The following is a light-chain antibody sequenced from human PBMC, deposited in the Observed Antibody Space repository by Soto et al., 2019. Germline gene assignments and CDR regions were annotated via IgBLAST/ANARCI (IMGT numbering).Light chain of an antibody. V-gene: IGLV2-8*01. CDR2: EVS. J-gene: IGLJ1*01. CDR1: SSDLGAY. CDR3: SSYGGNNNFV. Sequence: QSVLTQPPSASGSPGQSVTISCTGTSSDLGAYVSWYQQHPGKAPKLIIYEVSKRPSGVPDRFSGSKSGNTASLTVSGLQAEDEADYYCSSYGGNNNFVFGTGTKLTV.